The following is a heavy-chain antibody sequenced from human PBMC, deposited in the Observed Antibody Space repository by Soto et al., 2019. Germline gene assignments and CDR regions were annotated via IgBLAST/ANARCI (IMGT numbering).Heavy chain of an antibody. J-gene: IGHJ6*02. CDR3: WRGGSSSDNGMDV. V-gene: IGHV3-48*01. CDR1: GFTFSTYS. CDR2: ISSRSYTI. Sequence: EVQLVESGGGLVQPGGSLRLSCAASGFTFSTYSMNWVRQAPGKGLEWVSYISSRSYTIYYVDSVKGRFTISRDNAKNSLYLQMNRLEGEGTGVFYCWRGGSSSDNGMDVWGQGTTVTVSS. D-gene: IGHD6-6*01.